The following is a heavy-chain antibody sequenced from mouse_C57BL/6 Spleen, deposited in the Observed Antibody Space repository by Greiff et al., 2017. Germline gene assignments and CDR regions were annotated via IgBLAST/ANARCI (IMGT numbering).Heavy chain of an antibody. Sequence: ESGPGLVKPSQSLSLTCSVTGYSITSGYYWNWIRQFPGNKLEWMGYISYDGSNNYNPSLKNRISITRDTSKNQFFLKLNSVTTEDTATYYCARRGSTNCYFDYWGQGTTLTVSS. J-gene: IGHJ2*01. CDR2: ISYDGSN. CDR3: ARRGSTNCYFDY. CDR1: GYSITSGYY. V-gene: IGHV3-6*01. D-gene: IGHD2-1*01.